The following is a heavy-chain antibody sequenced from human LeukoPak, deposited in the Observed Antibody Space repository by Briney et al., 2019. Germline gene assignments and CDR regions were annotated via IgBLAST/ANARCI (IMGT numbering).Heavy chain of an antibody. CDR1: GGSISSYY. CDR2: IYTSGST. J-gene: IGHJ6*02. V-gene: IGHV4-4*07. D-gene: IGHD3-3*01. Sequence: SSETLSLTCTVSGGSISSYYWSWIRQPAGKGLEWIGRIYTSGSTNYNPSLKSRVTMSVDTSKNQFSLKLSSVTAADTAVYYCARDGLRFLEWSPGYYYYGMDVWGQGTTVTVS. CDR3: ARDGLRFLEWSPGYYYYGMDV.